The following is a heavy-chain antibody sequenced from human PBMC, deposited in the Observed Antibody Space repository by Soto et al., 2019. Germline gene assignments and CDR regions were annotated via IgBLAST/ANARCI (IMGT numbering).Heavy chain of an antibody. Sequence: QVQLVQSGDEVKKPGASVKVSCKASGYIFVNYGIDWVRQAPGQGLEWMGWISPYTGNTHSATKVQGRLPMTTDKSTSTAYMDLGSLTSDDTAVYYCVMVDNYVTPTPQDVWGQGTTVTVSS. D-gene: IGHD3-16*01. J-gene: IGHJ6*02. CDR1: GYIFVNYG. V-gene: IGHV1-18*01. CDR2: ISPYTGNT. CDR3: VMVDNYVTPTPQDV.